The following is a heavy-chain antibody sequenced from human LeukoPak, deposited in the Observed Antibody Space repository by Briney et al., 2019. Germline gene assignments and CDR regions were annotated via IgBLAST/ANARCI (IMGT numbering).Heavy chain of an antibody. D-gene: IGHD3-10*01. CDR3: ARGGLLWFGESNFDY. J-gene: IGHJ4*02. CDR1: GFTVSSSY. Sequence: PGGSLRLSCAASGFTVSSSYMSWVRQAPGKGLEWVSVIYSGGSTYYADSVKGRFTISRDNSKNTLYLQMNSLRAEDTAVYYCARGGLLWFGESNFDYWGQGTLVTVSS. CDR2: IYSGGST. V-gene: IGHV3-66*01.